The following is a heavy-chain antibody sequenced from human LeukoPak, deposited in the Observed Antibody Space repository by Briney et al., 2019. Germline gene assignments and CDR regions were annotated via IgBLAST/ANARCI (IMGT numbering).Heavy chain of an antibody. J-gene: IGHJ6*03. V-gene: IGHV3-23*01. CDR1: GFTFSSYE. D-gene: IGHD2-21*02. CDR3: GRDACGGDCPTDAYYYYYMDV. Sequence: QSGGSLRLSCAASGFTFSSYEMNWVRQAPGKGLEWVSGISGSGGNTYYADSVKGRFTISRDNSKNTLYLQMNSLRAEDTDVYYCGRDACGGDCPTDAYYYYYMDVWGKGTTVTVSS. CDR2: ISGSGGNT.